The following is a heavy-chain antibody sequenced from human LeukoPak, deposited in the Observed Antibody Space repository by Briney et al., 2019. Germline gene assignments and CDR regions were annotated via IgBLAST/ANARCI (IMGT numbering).Heavy chain of an antibody. CDR3: ARARTVTGLGAY. J-gene: IGHJ4*02. V-gene: IGHV3-30*03. Sequence: PGGSLRLSCAASGFIFTKYWMHWVRQAPGKGLEWVAVISYDGSNKDYADSVKGRFTISRDNSKNTLYLQMNSLRAEDTAVYYCARARTVTGLGAYWGQGTLVTVSS. CDR2: ISYDGSNK. CDR1: GFIFTKYW. D-gene: IGHD1-20*01.